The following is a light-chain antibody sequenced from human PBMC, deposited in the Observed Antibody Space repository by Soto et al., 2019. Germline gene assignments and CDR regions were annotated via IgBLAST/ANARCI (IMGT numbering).Light chain of an antibody. J-gene: IGKJ1*01. Sequence: DIQMTQSPPTLSASVGDRVTITCRASQSISGWLAWYQQKPGKAPNLPIYQASTLESGVPSRFSGSGSGTEFTLTISSLQPDDFATYHCQQHNTYSRTFGQGTKVEIK. V-gene: IGKV1-5*03. CDR2: QAS. CDR3: QQHNTYSRT. CDR1: QSISGW.